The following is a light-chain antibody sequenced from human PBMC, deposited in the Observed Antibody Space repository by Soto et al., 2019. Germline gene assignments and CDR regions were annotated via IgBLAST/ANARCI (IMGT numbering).Light chain of an antibody. CDR3: QQYNNYPWT. J-gene: IGKJ1*01. Sequence: DIQMTQSPSTLSASVGDRVTITCRASQSISMYLAWFQQKPGKAPKFLIYQASTLERGVPSRFSGSGSGTEVTLTISSLQPDDFSAYYCQQYNNYPWTFGQGTTVEI. CDR2: QAS. CDR1: QSISMY. V-gene: IGKV1-5*03.